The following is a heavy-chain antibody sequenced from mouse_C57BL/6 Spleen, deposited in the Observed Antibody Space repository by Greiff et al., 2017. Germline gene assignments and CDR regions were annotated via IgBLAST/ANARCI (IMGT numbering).Heavy chain of an antibody. CDR3: ARRGTEPFDD. J-gene: IGHJ2*01. D-gene: IGHD3-3*01. V-gene: IGHV1-55*01. CDR2: IYPGRGST. CDR1: GYTFTSYW. Sequence: VQLQQPGAELVKPGASVKMSCKASGYTFTSYWITWVKQRPGQGLEWIGDIYPGRGSTNYNEKFKSKATLTVDTSSSTAYMQRSSLTSEDSAVYYCARRGTEPFDDWGQGTTLTVSS.